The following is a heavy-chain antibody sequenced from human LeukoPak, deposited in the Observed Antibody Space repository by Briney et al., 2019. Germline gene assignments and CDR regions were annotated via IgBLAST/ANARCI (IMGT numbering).Heavy chain of an antibody. Sequence: ASVKVSCKASGGTFSSYAISWVRQAPGQGLEWMGRIIPILGIANYVQKFQGRVTITADKSTSTAYMELSSLRSEDTAVYYCGVAAGYYFDYWGQGTLVTVSS. J-gene: IGHJ4*02. CDR3: GVAAGYYFDY. D-gene: IGHD2-21*01. CDR1: GGTFSSYA. CDR2: IIPILGIA. V-gene: IGHV1-69*04.